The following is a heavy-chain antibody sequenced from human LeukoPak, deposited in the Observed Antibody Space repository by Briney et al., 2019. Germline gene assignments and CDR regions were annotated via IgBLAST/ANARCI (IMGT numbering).Heavy chain of an antibody. J-gene: IGHJ4*02. CDR3: AKGSGYYDSSGYRDYFDY. Sequence: PGGSLRLSCAASGFTFDDYAMHWVRQPPGKGLEWVSGISWNSGGIGYADSVKGRFTIFRDTAKNSLYLQMNSLRAEDMALYYCAKGSGYYDSSGYRDYFDYWGQGTLVTVSS. D-gene: IGHD3-22*01. CDR1: GFTFDDYA. V-gene: IGHV3-9*03. CDR2: ISWNSGGI.